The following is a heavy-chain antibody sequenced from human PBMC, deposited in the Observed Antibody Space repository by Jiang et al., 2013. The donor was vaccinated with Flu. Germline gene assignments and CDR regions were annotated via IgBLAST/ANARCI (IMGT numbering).Heavy chain of an antibody. Sequence: CKGSGYSFTSYWIGWVRQMPGKGLEWMGIIYPGDSDTRYSPSFQGQVTISADKSISTAYLQWSSLKASDTAMYYCARWDVSRDGYNDYWGQGTLVTVSS. CDR3: ARWDVSRDGYNDY. CDR2: IYPGDSDT. J-gene: IGHJ4*02. V-gene: IGHV5-51*01. CDR1: GYSFTSYW. D-gene: IGHD5-24*01.